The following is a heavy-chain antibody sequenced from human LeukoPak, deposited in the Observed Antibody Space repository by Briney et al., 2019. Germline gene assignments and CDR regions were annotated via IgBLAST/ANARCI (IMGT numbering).Heavy chain of an antibody. D-gene: IGHD4-17*01. V-gene: IGHV3-48*03. J-gene: IGHJ4*02. CDR2: ISSSGSTI. CDR1: GFTFSSYE. CDR3: ARRLRRNYFDY. Sequence: PGGPLRLSCAASGFTFSSYEMNWVRQAPGKGLEWVSYISSSGSTIYYADSVKGRFTISRDNAKNSLYLQMNSLRAEDTAVYYCARRLRRNYFDYWGQGTLVTVSS.